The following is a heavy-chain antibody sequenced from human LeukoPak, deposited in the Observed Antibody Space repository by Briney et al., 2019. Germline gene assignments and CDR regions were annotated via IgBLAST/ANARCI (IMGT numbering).Heavy chain of an antibody. V-gene: IGHV3-23*01. CDR3: VVVTGSW. J-gene: IGHJ4*02. D-gene: IGHD2-21*02. CDR2: ITDSGGRT. Sequence: GGSLRLSCAASGFTFSSYSMNWVRQAPGKGLEWVSAITDSGGRTYYADSVKGRFTISRDNSKNTLYLQMNSLRAEDTAVYYCVVVTGSWWGQGTLVTVSS. CDR1: GFTFSSYS.